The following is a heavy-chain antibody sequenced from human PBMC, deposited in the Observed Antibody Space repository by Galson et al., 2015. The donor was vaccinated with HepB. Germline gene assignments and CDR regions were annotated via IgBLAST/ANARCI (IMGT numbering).Heavy chain of an antibody. CDR2: IVPIFGIA. Sequence: SVKVSCKASGGTFSSYAISWVRQAPGQGLEWMGGIVPIFGIANYAQKFQGRVTITADESTSTAYMELSSLRSEDTAVYYCARGPDYDILPVFYSYYGMDVGAQGTTVTASS. CDR3: ARGPDYDILPVFYSYYGMDV. D-gene: IGHD3-9*01. V-gene: IGHV1-69*13. J-gene: IGHJ6*02. CDR1: GGTFSSYA.